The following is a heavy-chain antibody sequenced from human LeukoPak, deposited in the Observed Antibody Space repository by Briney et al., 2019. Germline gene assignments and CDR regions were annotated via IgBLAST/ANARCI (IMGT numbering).Heavy chain of an antibody. V-gene: IGHV4-59*08. J-gene: IGHJ3*02. Sequence: SETLSLTCTVSGGSISSYYWSWIRQPPGKGLEWIGYIYYSGSTNYNPSLKSRVTISVDTSKNQFSLKLSSVTVADTAVYYCARHVNYYDSSGYYLGAFDIWGQGTMVTVSS. CDR1: GGSISSYY. CDR2: IYYSGST. D-gene: IGHD3-22*01. CDR3: ARHVNYYDSSGYYLGAFDI.